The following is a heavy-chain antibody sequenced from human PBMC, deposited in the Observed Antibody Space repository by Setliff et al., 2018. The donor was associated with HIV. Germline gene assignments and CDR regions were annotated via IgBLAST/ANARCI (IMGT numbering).Heavy chain of an antibody. CDR3: ARSLVPSGYYYGRHAFDI. J-gene: IGHJ3*02. Sequence: SETLSLTCTVSGDSIRGYYWSWIRQPPGKGLEWIGNIYYSGNTNYNPSFKSRVTISVDTSKNQFSLRVNSVTAADTAVYYCARSLVPSGYYYGRHAFDIWGQGTKVTVSS. CDR1: GDSIRGYY. V-gene: IGHV4-59*08. D-gene: IGHD3-22*01. CDR2: IYYSGNT.